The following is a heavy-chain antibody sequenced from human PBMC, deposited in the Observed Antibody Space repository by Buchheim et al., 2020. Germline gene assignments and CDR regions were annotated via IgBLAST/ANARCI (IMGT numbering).Heavy chain of an antibody. J-gene: IGHJ4*02. CDR2: ISYDGSNK. CDR3: AKDRMATIKYLDY. Sequence: QVQLVESGGGVVQPGRSLRLSCAASGFTFSSYGMHWVRQAPGKGLEWVAAISYDGSNKYYADSVKGRFTISRDNSKNTLYLQMNSLRAEDTAVYYCAKDRMATIKYLDYWGQGTL. V-gene: IGHV3-30*18. CDR1: GFTFSSYG. D-gene: IGHD5-24*01.